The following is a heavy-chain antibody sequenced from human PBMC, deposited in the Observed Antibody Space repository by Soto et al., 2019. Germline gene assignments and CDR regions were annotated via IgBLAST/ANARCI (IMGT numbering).Heavy chain of an antibody. D-gene: IGHD2-2*03. CDR3: VRDKERGSPLGSQFDY. CDR1: GFSFSTYW. J-gene: IGHJ4*02. CDR2: IKEDENEK. V-gene: IGHV3-7*05. Sequence: EVQLVESGGALVQPGGSLRLSCAASGFSFSTYWMSWVRQAPGKGLEWVASIKEDENEKPYVDSVKGRFTISRDNAKNSLSLQMNGLRAEDTAIYYCVRDKERGSPLGSQFDYWGQGTLVTVSS.